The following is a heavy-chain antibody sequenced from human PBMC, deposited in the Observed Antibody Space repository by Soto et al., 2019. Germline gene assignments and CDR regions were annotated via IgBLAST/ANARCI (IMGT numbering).Heavy chain of an antibody. D-gene: IGHD2-2*01. Sequence: SVKVSCKASGGTFSSYAISWVRQAPGQGLEWIGGIIPIFGTANYAQKFQGRVTITADESTSTAYMELSSLRSEDTAVYYCARAGVVVLATMSGYYYYGMDVWCQGTTVTVSS. J-gene: IGHJ6*02. CDR3: ARAGVVVLATMSGYYYYGMDV. CDR1: GGTFSSYA. CDR2: IIPIFGTA. V-gene: IGHV1-69*13.